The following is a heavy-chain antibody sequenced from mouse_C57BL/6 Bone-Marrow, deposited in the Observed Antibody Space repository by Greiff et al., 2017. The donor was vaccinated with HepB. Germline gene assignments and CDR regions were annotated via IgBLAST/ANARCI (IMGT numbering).Heavy chain of an antibody. Sequence: DVHLVESGEGLVKPGGSLKLSCAASGFTFSSYAMSWVRQTPEKRLEWVAYISSGGDYIYYADTVKGRFTISRDNARNTLYLQMSSLKSEDTAMYYCTRDNYSKGFAYWGQGTLVTVSA. J-gene: IGHJ3*01. CDR3: TRDNYSKGFAY. CDR2: ISSGGDYI. CDR1: GFTFSSYA. V-gene: IGHV5-9-1*02. D-gene: IGHD2-5*01.